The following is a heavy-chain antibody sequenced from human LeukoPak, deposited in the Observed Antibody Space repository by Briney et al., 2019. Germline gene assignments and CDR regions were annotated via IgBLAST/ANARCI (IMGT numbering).Heavy chain of an antibody. Sequence: PGGSLRLSCAASGFTFSSYSMNWVRQAPGKGLEWVSSISSSSSYIYYADSVKGRFTISRDNAKNSLYLQMNSLRAEDTAVYYCAKVEGSGWYGVDYWGQGTLVTVSS. CDR1: GFTFSSYS. D-gene: IGHD6-19*01. V-gene: IGHV3-21*01. CDR3: AKVEGSGWYGVDY. CDR2: ISSSSSYI. J-gene: IGHJ4*02.